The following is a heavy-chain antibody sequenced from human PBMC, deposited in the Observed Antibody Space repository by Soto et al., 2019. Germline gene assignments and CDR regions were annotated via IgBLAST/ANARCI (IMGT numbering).Heavy chain of an antibody. CDR2: IRNKANSYTT. CDR3: ATSGHDYGDLGVSMDV. V-gene: IGHV3-72*01. Sequence: PGGSLRLSYAASGFTFSDHYMDWVRQAPGKGLEWVGRIRNKANSYTTQYAASVKGRFTISRDDSQNSLYLQMNSLKTEDTAVYYCATSGHDYGDLGVSMDVWGQGTTVTVSS. D-gene: IGHD4-17*01. CDR1: GFTFSDHY. J-gene: IGHJ6*02.